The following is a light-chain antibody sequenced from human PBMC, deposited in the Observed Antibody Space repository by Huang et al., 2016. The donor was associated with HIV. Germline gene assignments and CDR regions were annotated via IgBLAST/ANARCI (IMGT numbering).Light chain of an antibody. Sequence: EIVLTQSPATLSLSPGERATLSCRASPSVSSDLDWYQQNAGQAPRLLIYGASNRATGIPARFSGSGSGTDFTLTISSLEPEDFVVYYCQQRSDWPRTFGQGTKLEIK. CDR3: QQRSDWPRT. J-gene: IGKJ2*01. V-gene: IGKV3-11*01. CDR2: GAS. CDR1: PSVSSD.